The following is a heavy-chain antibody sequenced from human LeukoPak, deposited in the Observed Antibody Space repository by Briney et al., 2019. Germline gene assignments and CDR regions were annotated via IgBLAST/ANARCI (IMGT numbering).Heavy chain of an antibody. V-gene: IGHV3-53*01. CDR1: GFSVSNNY. CDR3: AKAATFYYGSDL. D-gene: IGHD3-10*01. Sequence: GGSLRLSCAASGFSVSNNYMSWVRQAPGKGLEWVSTIYSGGSTYYADSVKGRFTISRDDSKNTLYLQMNRLRAEDTALYYCAKAATFYYGSDLWGRGILVAVSS. J-gene: IGHJ4*02. CDR2: IYSGGST.